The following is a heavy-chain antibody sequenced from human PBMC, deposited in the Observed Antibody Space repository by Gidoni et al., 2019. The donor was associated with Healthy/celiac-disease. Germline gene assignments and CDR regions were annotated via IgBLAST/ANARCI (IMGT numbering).Heavy chain of an antibody. J-gene: IGHJ4*02. D-gene: IGHD1-7*01. CDR2: INHSGST. V-gene: IGHV4-34*01. CDR1: GGSFSGYY. CDR3: ARVSGERELLGRFSLPFDY. Sequence: QVQLQQWGAGLLKPSETLSLTCAVYGGSFSGYYWSWIRQPPGKGLEWIGEINHSGSTNYNPSLKSRVTISVDTSKIQFSLKLSSVTAADTAVYYCARVSGERELLGRFSLPFDYWGQGTLVTVSS.